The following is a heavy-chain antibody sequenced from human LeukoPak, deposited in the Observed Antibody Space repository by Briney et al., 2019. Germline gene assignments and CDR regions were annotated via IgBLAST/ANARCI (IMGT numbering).Heavy chain of an antibody. V-gene: IGHV4-39*07. CDR2: VCYSGST. Sequence: PSESLSLTCTLSGGSVSTSSYCWGWIRQPPGKGLEWFGSVCYSGSTYYSPSLKSRVTISVDTSKTQFSLKLSSVTAADTAVYYCAREIQPGGQGTLVTVSS. CDR3: AREIQP. D-gene: IGHD1-1*01. J-gene: IGHJ5*02. CDR1: GGSVSTSSYC.